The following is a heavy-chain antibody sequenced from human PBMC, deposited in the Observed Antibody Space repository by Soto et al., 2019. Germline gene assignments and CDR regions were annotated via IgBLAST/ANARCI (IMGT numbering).Heavy chain of an antibody. D-gene: IGHD1-1*01. Sequence: ASVKVSCKASGYTFTSYTVHWVRQAPGQRLEWMGWINAGNGNTKYSQKLQGRVTITRDTSASTTYMELSSLSSEDTAVYYCAREQVNWKLSNWGQGTQVTVSS. CDR3: AREQVNWKLSN. CDR2: INAGNGNT. J-gene: IGHJ4*02. CDR1: GYTFTSYT. V-gene: IGHV1-3*01.